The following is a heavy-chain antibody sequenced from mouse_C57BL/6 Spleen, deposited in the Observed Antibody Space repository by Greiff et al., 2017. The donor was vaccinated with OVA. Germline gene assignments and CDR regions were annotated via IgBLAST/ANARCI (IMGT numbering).Heavy chain of an antibody. CDR3: ARGYYNGSGYYAMDY. CDR1: GYTFTSYW. Sequence: VQLQQPGAELVKPGASVKMSCKASGYTFTSYWITWVKQRPGQGLEWIGDIYPGSGSTNYNEKFKSKATLTVDTSSSTAYMQLSSLTSEDSAVYYCARGYYNGSGYYAMDYWGQGTSVTVSS. CDR2: IYPGSGST. D-gene: IGHD1-1*01. J-gene: IGHJ4*01. V-gene: IGHV1-55*01.